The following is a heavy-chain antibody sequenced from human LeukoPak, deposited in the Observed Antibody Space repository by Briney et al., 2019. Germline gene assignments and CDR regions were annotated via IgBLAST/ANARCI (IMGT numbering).Heavy chain of an antibody. CDR1: GGSISSYY. J-gene: IGHJ4*02. CDR2: IYYSGST. D-gene: IGHD6-6*01. V-gene: IGHV4-59*01. CDR3: AGATLIAPRPGYFDY. Sequence: SSETLSLTCTVSGGSISSYYWSWIRQPPGKGLEWLRHIYYSGSTNYNPSLKSRVTISVDTSKKQFSLKLSSVTATDTAVYYCAGATLIAPRPGYFDYWGQGTLVTVSS.